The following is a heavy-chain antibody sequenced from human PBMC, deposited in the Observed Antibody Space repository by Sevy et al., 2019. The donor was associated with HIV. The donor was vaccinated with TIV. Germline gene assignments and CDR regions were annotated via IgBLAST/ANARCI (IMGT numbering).Heavy chain of an antibody. CDR1: GFAFSTYA. CDR3: AKDAYYYNSSGYSLSQWYYGMDV. Sequence: GGSLRLSCAASGFAFSTYAMSWVRQAPGKGLEWVSVISGSGGDTYYADSVKGRFTISRDNSKNTLFLQMNSLRAEDAAVYYCAKDAYYYNSSGYSLSQWYYGMDVWGQWTTVTVSS. D-gene: IGHD3-22*01. CDR2: ISGSGGDT. V-gene: IGHV3-23*01. J-gene: IGHJ6*02.